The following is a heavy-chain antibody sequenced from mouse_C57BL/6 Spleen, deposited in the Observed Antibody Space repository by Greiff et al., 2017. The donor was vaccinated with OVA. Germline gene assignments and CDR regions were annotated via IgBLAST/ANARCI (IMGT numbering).Heavy chain of an antibody. Sequence: QVQLQQPGAELVKPGASVKLSCKASGYTFTSYWMHWVKQRPGQGLEWIGMIHPNSGSTNYNEKFKSKATLTVDKSSSTAYMQLSSLTSEDSAVYYCARKDYEYDHWYFDVWGTGTTVTVSS. D-gene: IGHD2-4*01. J-gene: IGHJ1*03. CDR2: IHPNSGST. CDR1: GYTFTSYW. CDR3: ARKDYEYDHWYFDV. V-gene: IGHV1-64*01.